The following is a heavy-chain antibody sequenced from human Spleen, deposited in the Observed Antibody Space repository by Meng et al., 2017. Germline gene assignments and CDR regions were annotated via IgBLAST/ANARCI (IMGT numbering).Heavy chain of an antibody. CDR1: GGSFSDYY. V-gene: IGHV4-34*01. J-gene: IGHJ4*02. Sequence: PPSGEGRLKPSEHLSPTCAVYGGSFSDYYWSWIRQPPGKGLEWIGEINHSGSTNYNPSLESRATISVDTSQNNLSLKLSSVTAADSAVYYCARGPTTMAHDFDYWGQGTLVTVFS. CDR2: INHSGST. D-gene: IGHD4-11*01. CDR3: ARGPTTMAHDFDY.